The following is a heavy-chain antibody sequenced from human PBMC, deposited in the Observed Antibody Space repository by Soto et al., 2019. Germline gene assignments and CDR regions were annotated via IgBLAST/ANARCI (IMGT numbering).Heavy chain of an antibody. V-gene: IGHV4-30-2*01. CDR2: IYHSGST. CDR3: ARGLASPGTDYCYFDY. Sequence: SGTLSLTCAVSGGSISSGGYSWSWIRQPPGKGLEWIGYIYHSGSTYYNPSLKSRVTISVDRSKNQFSLKLSSVTAADTAVYYCARGLASPGTDYCYFDYWGQGTLVTGS. CDR1: GGSISSGGYS. J-gene: IGHJ4*02. D-gene: IGHD3-10*01.